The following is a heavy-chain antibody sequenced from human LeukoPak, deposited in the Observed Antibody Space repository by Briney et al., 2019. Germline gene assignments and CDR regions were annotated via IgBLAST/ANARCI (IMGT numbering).Heavy chain of an antibody. J-gene: IGHJ4*02. CDR3: ARDERYCSGGSCQKPFDY. D-gene: IGHD2-15*01. V-gene: IGHV3-66*02. Sequence: GGSLRLSCAASGFTVSSNYMSWVRQAPGKGLEWVSVIYSGGSTYYADSVKGRFTISRDNSKNTLYLQMNSLRAEDTAVYYCARDERYCSGGSCQKPFDYWGREPWSPSPQ. CDR2: IYSGGST. CDR1: GFTVSSNY.